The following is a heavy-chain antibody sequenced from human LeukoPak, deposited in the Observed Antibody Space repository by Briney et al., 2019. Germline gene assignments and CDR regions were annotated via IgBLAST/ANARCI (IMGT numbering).Heavy chain of an antibody. Sequence: AGGSLRLSCAASGFTFDDYGMSWVRQAPGKGLEWVSAINWDGGGTCYADSVKGRFTISRDNAKNSLYLQMNSLRAEDTAVYYCARENNWNYGDYWGQGTLATVSS. D-gene: IGHD1-7*01. V-gene: IGHV3-20*04. CDR1: GFTFDDYG. CDR2: INWDGGGT. CDR3: ARENNWNYGDY. J-gene: IGHJ4*02.